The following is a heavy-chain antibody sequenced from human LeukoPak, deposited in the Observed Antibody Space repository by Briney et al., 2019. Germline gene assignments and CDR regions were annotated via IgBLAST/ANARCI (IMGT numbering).Heavy chain of an antibody. CDR2: MNPISGNT. J-gene: IGHJ5*02. D-gene: IGHD6-19*01. CDR3: ARGPGYSSGWYWLEL. V-gene: IGHV1-8*01. CDR1: GYTFTSYD. Sequence: ASVKVSCKLSGYTFTSYDINWVRQATGQGLEGMGWMNPISGNTGIAQKFRGRHTMTRHTHISTAYIELSSLRSEHTAVYYCARGPGYSSGWYWLELWAQGTLLSVST.